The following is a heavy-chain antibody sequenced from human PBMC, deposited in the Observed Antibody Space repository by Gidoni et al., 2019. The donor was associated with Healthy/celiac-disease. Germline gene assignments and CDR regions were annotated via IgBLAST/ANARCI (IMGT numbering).Heavy chain of an antibody. Sequence: QVQLVQSGAEVKKPGASVRVSCKASGYTFTSYYMPWVRQAPGQGLDWMGIINPSGGSTSYAQKFQGRVTMTRDTSTSTVYMELSSLRSEDTAVYYCARDADTDYYDSSGYVGNWFDPWGQGTLVTVSS. D-gene: IGHD3-22*01. CDR1: GYTFTSYY. CDR3: ARDADTDYYDSSGYVGNWFDP. CDR2: INPSGGST. V-gene: IGHV1-46*01. J-gene: IGHJ5*02.